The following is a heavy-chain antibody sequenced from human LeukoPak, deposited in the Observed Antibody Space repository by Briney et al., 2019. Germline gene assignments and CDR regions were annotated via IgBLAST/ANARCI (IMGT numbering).Heavy chain of an antibody. V-gene: IGHV4-4*02. J-gene: IGHJ4*02. CDR1: GGSVINTNW. CDR3: AREGGFYRPLDY. CDR2: VHLDGRT. D-gene: IGHD3-3*01. Sequence: SETLSLTCGVSGGSVINTNWWTWARQPPGKGLEWIGEVHLDGRTNYNPFLESRLTMSVDVSENQVSLKLTSVTAADTAVYYCAREGGFYRPLDYSGQGTLVTVSS.